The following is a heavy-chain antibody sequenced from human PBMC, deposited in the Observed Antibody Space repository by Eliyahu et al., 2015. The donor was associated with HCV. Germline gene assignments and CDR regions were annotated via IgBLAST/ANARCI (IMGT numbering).Heavy chain of an antibody. J-gene: IGHJ4*02. Sequence: EVQLLESGGGLVQPGGSLRLSCAASGFTFSSYAMSWVRQAPGKGLEWVSAISGSGGSTYYADSVKGRFTISRDNSKNTLYLQMNSLRAEDTAVYYCFYYYGSGSYYKSHFDYWGQGTLVTVSS. CDR1: GFTFSSYA. D-gene: IGHD3-10*01. CDR2: ISGSGGST. CDR3: FYYYGSGSYYKSHFDY. V-gene: IGHV3-23*01.